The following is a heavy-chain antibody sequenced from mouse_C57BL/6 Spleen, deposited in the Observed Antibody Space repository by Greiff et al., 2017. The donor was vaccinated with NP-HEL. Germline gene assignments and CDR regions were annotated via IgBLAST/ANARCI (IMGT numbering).Heavy chain of an antibody. CDR3: ARGSYSIYHDY. J-gene: IGHJ2*01. CDR2: IYPRSGNT. V-gene: IGHV1-81*01. Sequence: QVQLQQSGAELARPGASVKLSCKASGYTFTSYGISWVKQRTGQGLEWIGEIYPRSGNTYYNEKFKGKATLTADKSSSTAYMELRSLTSEDSAVYFCARGSYSIYHDYWGQGTTLTVSS. CDR1: GYTFTSYG. D-gene: IGHD2-5*01.